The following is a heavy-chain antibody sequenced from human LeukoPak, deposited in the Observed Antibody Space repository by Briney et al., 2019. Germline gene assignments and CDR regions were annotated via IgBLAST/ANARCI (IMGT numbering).Heavy chain of an antibody. D-gene: IGHD3-22*01. V-gene: IGHV1-18*01. CDR3: ARRDYYDSSGYYETSPFDY. CDR1: GYTFTSYG. J-gene: IGHJ4*02. CDR2: ISAYNGNT. Sequence: ASVKVSCKASGYTFTSYGISWVRQAPGQGLEWMGWISAYNGNTNYAQKLQGRVTMTTDTSTSTAYMELRNLRSDDTAVYYCARRDYYDSSGYYETSPFDYWGQGTLVTISS.